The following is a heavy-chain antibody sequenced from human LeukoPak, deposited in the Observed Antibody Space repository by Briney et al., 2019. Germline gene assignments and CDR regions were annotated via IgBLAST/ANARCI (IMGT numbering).Heavy chain of an antibody. D-gene: IGHD5-12*01. CDR1: GYRFSDYW. V-gene: IGHV5-51*01. CDR3: ARRGYSGHSYFDY. Sequence: GESLKISCLGSGYRFSDYWIGWVRQMPGKGLELMGIIYPGDSDTRYSPSFQGQVIISADKSINIAYLQWSGLKASDTAIYCCARRGYSGHSYFDYWGQGTLVTVSP. CDR2: IYPGDSDT. J-gene: IGHJ4*02.